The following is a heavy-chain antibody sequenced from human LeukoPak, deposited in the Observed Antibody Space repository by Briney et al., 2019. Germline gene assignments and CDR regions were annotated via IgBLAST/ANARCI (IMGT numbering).Heavy chain of an antibody. J-gene: IGHJ4*02. CDR3: AVYDGSPRYCTNGVCYTEIHIDY. V-gene: IGHV4-31*03. D-gene: IGHD2-8*01. CDR2: IYYSGST. CDR1: GGSISSGGYY. Sequence: PSETLSLTCTVSGGSISSGGYYWSWIRQHPGKGLEWIGYIYYSGSTYYNPSLKSRVTISVDTSKNQFSLKLSSVTAADTAVYYCAVYDGSPRYCTNGVCYTEIHIDYWGQGTLVTVSS.